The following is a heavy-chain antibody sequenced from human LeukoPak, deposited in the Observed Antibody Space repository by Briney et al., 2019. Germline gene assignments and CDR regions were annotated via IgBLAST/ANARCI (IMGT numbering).Heavy chain of an antibody. CDR3: AKASRVAGLLDFDY. J-gene: IGHJ4*02. Sequence: GGSLRLSCAASGFTFSSYATSWVLQAPGKGLEWVSAISGSGGSTYYADSVKGRFTISRDNSKNTLYLQMNSLRAEDTAVYYCAKASRVAGLLDFDYWGQGTLVTVSS. CDR2: ISGSGGST. CDR1: GFTFSSYA. V-gene: IGHV3-23*01. D-gene: IGHD6-19*01.